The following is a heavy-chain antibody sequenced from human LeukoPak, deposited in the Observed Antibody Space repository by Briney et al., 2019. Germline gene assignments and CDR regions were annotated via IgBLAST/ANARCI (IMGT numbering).Heavy chain of an antibody. V-gene: IGHV4-30-4*08. CDR3: ARDTRVTVFGVDKV. CDR2: IYYSGSN. D-gene: IGHD3-3*01. J-gene: IGHJ4*02. Sequence: PSETLTLTCTVSSGSISSDYYYWIWIRQPQGKGLVSIRHIYYSGSNYYNPSLRSRITISVDTSKNQFPLKLSSVTAADTAVYYCARDTRVTVFGVDKVWGQGTLVTVSS. CDR1: SGSISSDYYY.